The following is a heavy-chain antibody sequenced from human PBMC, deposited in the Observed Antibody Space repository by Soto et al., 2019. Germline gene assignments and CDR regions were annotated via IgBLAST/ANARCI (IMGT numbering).Heavy chain of an antibody. CDR2: IYYSGST. CDR3: ARVSDSSGYYYSDY. D-gene: IGHD3-22*01. J-gene: IGHJ4*02. V-gene: IGHV4-31*03. CDR1: GGSISSGDYY. Sequence: SETLSLTCTVSGGSISSGDYYWSWIRQHPGKGLEWIGYIYYSGSTYYNPSLKSRVTISVDTSKNQFSLKLSSVTAADTAVYYCARVSDSSGYYYSDYWGQGTLVTVSS.